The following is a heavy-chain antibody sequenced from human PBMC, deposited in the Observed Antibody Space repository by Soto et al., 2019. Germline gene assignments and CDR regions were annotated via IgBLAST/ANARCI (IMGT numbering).Heavy chain of an antibody. CDR3: ARDPEVATPIKHPRSYWFFDL. Sequence: LRLSCAASGFTFGSHWMSWVRQAPGKGLEWVANIKQDGNEKYYVDSVKGRFTISRDNAKNSLYLQMDSLRAEDTAVYYCARDPEVATPIKHPRSYWFFDLWGRGTLVTVSS. J-gene: IGHJ2*01. D-gene: IGHD5-12*01. CDR2: IKQDGNEK. V-gene: IGHV3-7*05. CDR1: GFTFGSHW.